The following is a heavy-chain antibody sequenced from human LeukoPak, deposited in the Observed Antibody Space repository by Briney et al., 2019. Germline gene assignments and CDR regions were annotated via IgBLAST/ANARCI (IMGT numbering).Heavy chain of an antibody. Sequence: ASETLSLTCTVSGGSVSSASYYWSWIRQPPGKGLEWIGYIYYSGSTNYNPSLKSRVTISVDTSKNQFSLKLSSVTAADTAVYYCARDGAYYYDSSGLLFDPWGQGTLVTVSS. CDR1: GGSVSSASYY. CDR3: ARDGAYYYDSSGLLFDP. CDR2: IYYSGST. V-gene: IGHV4-61*01. J-gene: IGHJ5*02. D-gene: IGHD3-22*01.